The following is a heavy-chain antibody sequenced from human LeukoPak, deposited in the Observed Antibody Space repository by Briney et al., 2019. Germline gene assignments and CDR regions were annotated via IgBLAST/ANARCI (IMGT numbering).Heavy chain of an antibody. Sequence: ASVKVSCKASGYTFTSYYMHWVRQAPGQGLEWMGIINPSGGSTSYAQKFQGRVTMTRDTSISTAYMELSRLRSDDTAVYYCARVVVPAAIYYYYMDVWGKGTTVTVSS. CDR1: GYTFTSYY. CDR3: ARVVVPAAIYYYYMDV. CDR2: INPSGGST. J-gene: IGHJ6*03. D-gene: IGHD2-2*01. V-gene: IGHV1-46*01.